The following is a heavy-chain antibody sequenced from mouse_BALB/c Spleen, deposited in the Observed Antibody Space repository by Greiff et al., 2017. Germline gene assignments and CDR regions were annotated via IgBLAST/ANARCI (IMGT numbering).Heavy chain of an antibody. CDR3: ARGGPRYFDV. Sequence: EVQRVESGGDLVKPGGSLKLSCAASGFTFSSYGMSWVRQTPDKRLEWVATISSGGSYTYYPDSVKGRFTISRDNAKNTLYLQMSSLKSEDTAMYYCARGGPRYFDVWGAGTTVTVSS. D-gene: IGHD3-3*01. V-gene: IGHV5-6*01. CDR1: GFTFSSYG. J-gene: IGHJ1*01. CDR2: ISSGGSYT.